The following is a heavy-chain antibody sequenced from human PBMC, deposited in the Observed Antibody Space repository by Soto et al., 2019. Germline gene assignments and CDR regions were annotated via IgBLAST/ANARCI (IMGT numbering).Heavy chain of an antibody. J-gene: IGHJ4*02. CDR1: GFTFSTYG. CDR3: ATGKEYSSSPGDH. Sequence: QVQLVESGGGVVQPGRSLRLSCAASGFTFSTYGMHWVRQAPGKGLEWVAVIWYDGSNKFHAESVKGRFTISRDNSKNTLYLQMNSLRVEDTAVYYCATGKEYSSSPGDHWGQGTLVIVSS. D-gene: IGHD6-6*01. V-gene: IGHV3-33*01. CDR2: IWYDGSNK.